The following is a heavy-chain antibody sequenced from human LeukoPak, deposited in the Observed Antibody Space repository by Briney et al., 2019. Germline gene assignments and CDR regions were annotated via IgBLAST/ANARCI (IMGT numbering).Heavy chain of an antibody. CDR3: AREYFSASYRPSHFDY. CDR2: ISSSSSYI. V-gene: IGHV3-21*01. J-gene: IGHJ4*02. D-gene: IGHD3-16*02. Sequence: GGSLRLSCAASGFTFSSYSMNWVRQAPGKGLEWVSSISSSSSYIHYADSVRGRFTISRDNAKNSLFLQMNSLRAEDTAVYYCAREYFSASYRPSHFDYWGQGTLVTVSS. CDR1: GFTFSSYS.